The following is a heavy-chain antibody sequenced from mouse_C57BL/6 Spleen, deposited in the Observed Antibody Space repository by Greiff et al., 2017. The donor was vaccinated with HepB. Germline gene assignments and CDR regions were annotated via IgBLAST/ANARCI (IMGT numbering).Heavy chain of an antibody. D-gene: IGHD1-1*01. V-gene: IGHV1-50*01. Sequence: QVQLQQPGAELVKPGASVKLSCKASGYTFTSYWMQWVKQRPGQGLEWIGEIDPSDSYTNYNQKFKGKATLTVDTSSSTAYMQLSSLTSEDSAVYYCAREAHYYGSSYGDYWGQGTTLTVSS. J-gene: IGHJ2*01. CDR3: AREAHYYGSSYGDY. CDR2: IDPSDSYT. CDR1: GYTFTSYW.